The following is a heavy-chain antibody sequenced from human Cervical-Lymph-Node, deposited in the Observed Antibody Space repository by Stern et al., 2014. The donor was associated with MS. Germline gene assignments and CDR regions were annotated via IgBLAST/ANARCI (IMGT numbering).Heavy chain of an antibody. CDR3: AHKLAVASAMDY. CDR2: IYRDDEK. Sequence: QVTLKESGPTLVKPTQTLTLTCTFSGFSLTTRGVGVGWIRQPPGKALEWLSLIYRDDEKHYSPSLKSRLSITKDTSKNQVVLTMTNMDPVDTATYYCAHKLAVASAMDYWGQGILVTVSS. V-gene: IGHV2-5*02. D-gene: IGHD6-19*01. J-gene: IGHJ4*02. CDR1: GFSLTTRGVG.